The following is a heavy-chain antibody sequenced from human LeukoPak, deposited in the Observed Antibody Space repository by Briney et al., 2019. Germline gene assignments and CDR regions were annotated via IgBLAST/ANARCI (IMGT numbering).Heavy chain of an antibody. J-gene: IGHJ4*02. CDR3: ARHQRGEDDDY. CDR2: VCSSGST. V-gene: IGHV4-59*08. Sequence: SETLSLTCTVSGGSITNYCWGWIRQPPGEGLEWLGHVCSSGSTNYNPSLKSRLTISIDTSKTQFSLKLSSVTAADTAVYHCARHQRGEDDDYWGQGTLVTVSS. CDR1: GGSITNYC. D-gene: IGHD3-10*01.